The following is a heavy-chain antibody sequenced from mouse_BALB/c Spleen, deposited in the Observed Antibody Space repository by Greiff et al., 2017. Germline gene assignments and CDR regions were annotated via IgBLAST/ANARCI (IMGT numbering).Heavy chain of an antibody. CDR3: ARNSPSYDYYAMDY. V-gene: IGHV2-2*02. CDR2: IWSGGST. CDR1: GFSLTSYG. D-gene: IGHD6-1*01. Sequence: VQLQESGPGLVQPSQSLSITCTVSGFSLTSYGVHWVRQSPGKGLEWLGVIWSGGSTDYNAAFISRLSISKDNSKSQVFFKMNSLQANDTAIYYCARNSPSYDYYAMDYWGQGTSVTVSS. J-gene: IGHJ4*01.